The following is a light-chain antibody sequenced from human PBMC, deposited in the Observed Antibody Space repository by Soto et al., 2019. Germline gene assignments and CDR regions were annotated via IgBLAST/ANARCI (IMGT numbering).Light chain of an antibody. CDR1: SSDVGDHNY. CDR2: DVN. CDR3: SSPTSSSTYV. Sequence: QSALTQPASVSGSPGQSITISCTGTSSDVGDHNYVAWYQQHPGKAPKLIIYDVNNRPSGISNRFSGFKSGNTASLTISWLHAEDEADYFCSSPTSSSTYVFGTGTKLTVL. J-gene: IGLJ1*01. V-gene: IGLV2-14*03.